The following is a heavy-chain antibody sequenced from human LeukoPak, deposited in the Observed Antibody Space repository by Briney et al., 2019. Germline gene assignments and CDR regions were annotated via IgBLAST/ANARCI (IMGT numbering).Heavy chain of an antibody. CDR1: GYTFTGYY. J-gene: IGHJ3*02. V-gene: IGHV1-2*02. CDR2: INPNSGGT. CDR3: ARDGIMVAAAGTGVNAFDI. Sequence: GASVTVSCKASGYTFTGYYMHWVRQAPGQGLEWMGWINPNSGGTNYAQKFQGRVTMTRDTSISTAYMELSRLRSDDTAVYYCARDGIMVAAAGTGVNAFDIWGQGTMVTVSS. D-gene: IGHD6-13*01.